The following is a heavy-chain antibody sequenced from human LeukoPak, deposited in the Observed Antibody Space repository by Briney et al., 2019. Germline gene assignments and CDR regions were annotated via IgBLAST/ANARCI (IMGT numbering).Heavy chain of an antibody. CDR1: GFTFSSYW. Sequence: GGSLRLSCAASGFTFSSYWINWVRQAPGKGLVWVSHINGDGSSTNYADSVKGRFTISRDNAKNTVYLQMNSLRGEDTAVYYCARGGPMGEYWGQGTLVTVYS. D-gene: IGHD3-16*01. J-gene: IGHJ4*02. CDR3: ARGGPMGEY. CDR2: INGDGSST. V-gene: IGHV3-74*01.